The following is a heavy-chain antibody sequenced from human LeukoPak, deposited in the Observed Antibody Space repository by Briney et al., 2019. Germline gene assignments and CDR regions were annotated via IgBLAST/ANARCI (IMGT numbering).Heavy chain of an antibody. J-gene: IGHJ4*02. V-gene: IGHV4-38-2*01. CDR1: GYSMRSGYY. Sequence: SETLSLTCAVSGYSMRSGYYWDWIRQPPGKGLEWIGSIHHSGSTYYNPSLKSRVSISLDTSKNQFSMNLSSVTAADTAVYYCASRSYSYGYNYWGQGNLVTVSS. CDR2: IHHSGST. CDR3: ASRSYSYGYNY. D-gene: IGHD5-18*01.